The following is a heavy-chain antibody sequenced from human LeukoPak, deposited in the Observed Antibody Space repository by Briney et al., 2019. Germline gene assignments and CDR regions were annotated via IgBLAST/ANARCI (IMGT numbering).Heavy chain of an antibody. CDR3: AKAINRIAVAVTTLFDY. Sequence: GGSLRLPCAASGFTLSSYAMSWVRQAPGKGLEWVSAISGSGRSTYYADSVKGRFTISRDGSKSTLYLQMNSLRAEDTAVYYCAKAINRIAVAVTTLFDYWGQGTLVTVSS. D-gene: IGHD6-19*01. V-gene: IGHV3-23*01. J-gene: IGHJ4*02. CDR1: GFTLSSYA. CDR2: ISGSGRST.